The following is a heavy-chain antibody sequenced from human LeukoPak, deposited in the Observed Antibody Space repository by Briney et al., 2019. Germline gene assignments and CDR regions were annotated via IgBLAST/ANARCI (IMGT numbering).Heavy chain of an antibody. Sequence: PSETLSLTCTVSGGSISSYYWSWIRQPPGKGLEWIGYIYYSGSTNYNPSLKSRVTISVDTSKNQFSLKLSSVTAADTAVYYCASRVWVVVIRHDAFDIWGQGTMVTVSS. J-gene: IGHJ3*02. V-gene: IGHV4-59*12. D-gene: IGHD3-22*01. CDR1: GGSISSYY. CDR3: ASRVWVVVIRHDAFDI. CDR2: IYYSGST.